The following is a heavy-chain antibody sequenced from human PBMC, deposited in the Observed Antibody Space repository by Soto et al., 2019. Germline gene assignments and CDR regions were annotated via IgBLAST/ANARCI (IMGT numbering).Heavy chain of an antibody. CDR2: ISGSGGST. CDR3: ARGKSGYFQH. J-gene: IGHJ1*01. D-gene: IGHD2-15*01. Sequence: GGSLRLSCAASGFTFSSYAMSWVRQAPGKGLEWVPAISGSGGSTYYAESVKGRFTISRDNSKNTLYLQMNSLRAEDTAVYYCARGKSGYFQHWGQGTLVTVSS. CDR1: GFTFSSYA. V-gene: IGHV3-23*01.